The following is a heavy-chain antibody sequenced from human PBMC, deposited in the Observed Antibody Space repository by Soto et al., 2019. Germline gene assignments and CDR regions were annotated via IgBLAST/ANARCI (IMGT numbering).Heavy chain of an antibody. J-gene: IGHJ6*02. Sequence: ASVKVSCKASGGTFSSYAISWVRQAPGQGLEWMGGIIPIFGTANYAQKFQGRVTITADESTSTAYMELSSLRSEETAVYYCARKIIAAAGHYYYYGMDVWGQGTTVTVSS. CDR2: IIPIFGTA. CDR3: ARKIIAAAGHYYYYGMDV. CDR1: GGTFSSYA. V-gene: IGHV1-69*13. D-gene: IGHD6-13*01.